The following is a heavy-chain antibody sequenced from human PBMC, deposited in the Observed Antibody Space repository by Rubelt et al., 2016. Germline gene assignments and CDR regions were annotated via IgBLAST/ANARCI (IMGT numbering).Heavy chain of an antibody. Sequence: EVQLVESGGGLVQPGGSLRLSCAASGFTFSRYWMHWVRQAPGKGLAWVSRINGDGSNTAYADSVKAGLTCSMDNAKNTCGLQVNSLRAEDSGLYFCTTETTEVSSLFDPWGQGTLVTVSS. J-gene: IGHJ5*02. CDR1: GFTFSRYW. V-gene: IGHV3-74*01. D-gene: IGHD5/OR15-5a*01. CDR3: TTETTEVSSLFDP. CDR2: INGDGSNT.